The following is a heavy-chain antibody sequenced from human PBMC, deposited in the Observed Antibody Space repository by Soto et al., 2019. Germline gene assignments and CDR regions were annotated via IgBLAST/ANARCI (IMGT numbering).Heavy chain of an antibody. Sequence: SLRLSGAASGFTCSRFELHWVRQAPGKGLEWISYISSSGSTAYYASSVGGRFTISRDNANNSVYLQMDSLRAEDTALYYCTRAAWFPYLSFYWGQGALVIVSS. J-gene: IGHJ4*02. V-gene: IGHV3-48*03. CDR3: TRAAWFPYLSFY. CDR1: GFTCSRFE. CDR2: ISSSGSTA. D-gene: IGHD3-10*01.